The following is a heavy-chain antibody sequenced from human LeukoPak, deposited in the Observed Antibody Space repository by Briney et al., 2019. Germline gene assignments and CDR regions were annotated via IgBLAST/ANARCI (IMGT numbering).Heavy chain of an antibody. CDR1: GYSLSSGYY. D-gene: IGHD3-22*01. J-gene: IGHJ1*01. Sequence: PSEALSLTCTVSGYSLSSGYYWGWIRQLPGKGLEWIGSFNYSGSTYYNPSLKSGVTISVDTSKNQFSLKLSSVTAADTAVYYCARLTYYYDSSGYSTTTPAEYFQHWGQGTLVTVSS. V-gene: IGHV4-38-2*02. CDR2: FNYSGST. CDR3: ARLTYYYDSSGYSTTTPAEYFQH.